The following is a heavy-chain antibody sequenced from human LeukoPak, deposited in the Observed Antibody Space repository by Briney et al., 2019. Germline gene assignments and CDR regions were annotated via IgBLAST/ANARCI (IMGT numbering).Heavy chain of an antibody. CDR3: AGARNNYDSSGYSALDY. J-gene: IGHJ4*02. V-gene: IGHV3-33*01. Sequence: GGSLRLSCAASGFSFSSYGMHWVRQAPGKGLEWVASLWYDGTNKYYADSVKGRFTISRDNSKNTLYLQMNSLRAEDTAVYYCAGARNNYDSSGYSALDYWGQGTLVTVSS. D-gene: IGHD3-22*01. CDR2: LWYDGTNK. CDR1: GFSFSSYG.